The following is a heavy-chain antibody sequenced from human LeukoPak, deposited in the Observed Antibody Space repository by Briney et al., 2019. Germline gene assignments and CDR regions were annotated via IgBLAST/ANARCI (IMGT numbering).Heavy chain of an antibody. J-gene: IGHJ3*02. Sequence: SVKVSCKASGFTFTSSAVQWVRQARGQRLEWIGWIVVGSGNTNYAQKFQERVTITRDMSTSTAYMELSSLRSEDTAVYYCAAVVLLGSSWIYAFDIWGQGTMVTVSS. CDR2: IVVGSGNT. V-gene: IGHV1-58*01. CDR3: AAVVLLGSSWIYAFDI. CDR1: GFTFTSSA. D-gene: IGHD6-13*01.